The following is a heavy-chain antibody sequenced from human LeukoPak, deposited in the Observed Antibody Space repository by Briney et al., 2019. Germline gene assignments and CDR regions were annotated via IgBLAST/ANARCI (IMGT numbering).Heavy chain of an antibody. CDR3: ARGGGYSYGSFDY. CDR1: GFTFSSYG. CDR2: IRYDGSNK. D-gene: IGHD5-18*01. V-gene: IGHV3-30*02. J-gene: IGHJ4*02. Sequence: GGSLRLSCAASGFTFSSYGMHWVRQAPGKGLEWVAFIRYDGSNKYYADSVKGRFTISRDNSKNTLYLQMNSLRAEDTAVYYCARGGGYSYGSFDYWGQGTLVTVSS.